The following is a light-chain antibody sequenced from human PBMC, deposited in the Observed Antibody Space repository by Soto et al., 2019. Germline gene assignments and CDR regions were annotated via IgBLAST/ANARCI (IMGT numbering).Light chain of an antibody. J-gene: IGKJ4*01. CDR1: QSVSSY. CDR3: QQRSNLLT. V-gene: IGKV3-11*01. CDR2: DAS. Sequence: IVLTHRPTTLSLSPGERDTLSCRASQSVSSYLAWYQQKPGQAPRLLIYDASNRATGIPARFSGSGSGTDFTLTISSLEPEDFAVYYCQQRSNLLTFGGGTKV.